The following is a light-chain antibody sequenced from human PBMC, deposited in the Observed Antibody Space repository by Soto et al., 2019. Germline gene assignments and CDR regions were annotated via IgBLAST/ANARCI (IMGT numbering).Light chain of an antibody. J-gene: IGKJ1*01. CDR1: QSLLDSDDGNTY. V-gene: IGKV2-40*01. CDR3: MQRIEFPWT. CDR2: TPS. Sequence: DHVMTQAPLSLPVTPGEPASISCRSSQSLLDSDDGNTYLDWYLQKPGQSPQLLIYTPSYRASGVPGRFSGSGSGTDFTLKISRVEAEDVGVYYCMQRIEFPWTFGQGTKVQIK.